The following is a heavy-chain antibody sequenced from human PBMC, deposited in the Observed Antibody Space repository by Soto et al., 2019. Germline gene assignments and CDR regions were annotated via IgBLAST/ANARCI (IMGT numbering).Heavy chain of an antibody. J-gene: IGHJ4*02. CDR2: ISWNDEK. CDR3: AHRRRTYELGPPVYFDR. Sequence: GPTVAHLTHLLSLPCTFSWFSGVAPSSTMDGTRLASVKALEWLALISWNDEKRYNPSLKSRLTITKDTSKNQVVLKLTNLDPVDTATYFCAHRRRTYELGPPVYFDRWGQGTLVTVSS. CDR1: WFSGVAPSST. D-gene: IGHD6-6*01. V-gene: IGHV2-5*01.